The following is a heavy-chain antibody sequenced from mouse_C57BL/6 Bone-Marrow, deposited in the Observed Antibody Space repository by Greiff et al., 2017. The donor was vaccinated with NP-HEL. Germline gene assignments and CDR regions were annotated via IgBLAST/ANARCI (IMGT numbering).Heavy chain of an antibody. Sequence: QVHVKQPGAELVKPGASVKLSCKASGYTFTSYWMHWVKQRPGQGLEWIGMIHPNSGSTNYNEKFKSKATLTVDKSSSTAYMQLSSLTSEDSAVYYCARVITTVVADFDYWGQGTTLTVSS. CDR2: IHPNSGST. D-gene: IGHD1-1*01. J-gene: IGHJ2*01. CDR3: ARVITTVVADFDY. V-gene: IGHV1-64*01. CDR1: GYTFTSYW.